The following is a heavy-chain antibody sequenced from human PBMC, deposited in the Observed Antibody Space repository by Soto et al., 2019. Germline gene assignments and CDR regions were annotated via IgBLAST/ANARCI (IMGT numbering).Heavy chain of an antibody. CDR1: GYSFTSYW. CDR2: IDPSDSYT. CDR3: ARRNYDFWSGTYYGVDV. V-gene: IGHV5-10-1*01. D-gene: IGHD3-3*01. Sequence: GESLKISCKGSGYSFTSYWISWVRQMPGKGLEWMGRIDPSDSYTNYSPSFQGHVTISADKSISTAYLQWSSLKASDTAMYYCARRNYDFWSGTYYGVDVWGQGTTVTSP. J-gene: IGHJ6*02.